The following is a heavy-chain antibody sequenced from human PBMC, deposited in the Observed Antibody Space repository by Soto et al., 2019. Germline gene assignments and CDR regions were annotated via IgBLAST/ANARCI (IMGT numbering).Heavy chain of an antibody. CDR1: GGSISSGGYY. D-gene: IGHD3-3*01. V-gene: IGHV4-31*03. Sequence: TLSLTCTVSGGSISSGGYYWSWIRQHPGKGLEWIGYIYYSGSTYYNPSLKSRVTISVDASKNQFSLKLSSVTAADTAVYYCASRRHYDFWSGYYGADYYGMDVWGQGTTVTVYS. J-gene: IGHJ6*02. CDR3: ASRRHYDFWSGYYGADYYGMDV. CDR2: IYYSGST.